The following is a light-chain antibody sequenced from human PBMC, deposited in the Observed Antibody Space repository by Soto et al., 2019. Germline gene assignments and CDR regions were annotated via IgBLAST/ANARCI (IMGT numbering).Light chain of an antibody. Sequence: EIVLTHSPGTLSLSPWERATLSCRASQSVSSDYLAWYQQKPGQAPRLLIYGASGRATGIPDRFSGSGSGTDFTLTISRLEPEDFGVYYCQQYGRPFGQGTKVDI. CDR2: GAS. CDR3: QQYGRP. CDR1: QSVSSDY. J-gene: IGKJ1*01. V-gene: IGKV3-20*01.